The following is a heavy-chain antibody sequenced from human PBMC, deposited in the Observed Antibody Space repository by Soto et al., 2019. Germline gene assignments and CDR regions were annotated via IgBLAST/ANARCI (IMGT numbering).Heavy chain of an antibody. CDR1: GFTFSSYS. CDR3: ARDLPYDPTNAFDI. CDR2: ISSSSYI. D-gene: IGHD5-12*01. V-gene: IGHV3-21*01. J-gene: IGHJ3*02. Sequence: PGGSLRLSCAASGFTFSSYSMNWVRQAPGKGLEWVSSISSSSYIYYADSVKGRFTISRDNAKNSLYLQMNSLRAEDTAVYYCARDLPYDPTNAFDIWGQGTMVTVSS.